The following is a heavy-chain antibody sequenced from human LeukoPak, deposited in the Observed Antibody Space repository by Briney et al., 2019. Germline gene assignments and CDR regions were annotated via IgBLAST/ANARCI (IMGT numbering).Heavy chain of an antibody. CDR2: IRYDGSNK. D-gene: IGHD3-10*01. Sequence: GGSLRLSCAASGFTFSSYGMHWVRQAPGKGLEWVAFIRYDGSNKYYADSVKGRFTISRDNSKNTLYLQMNSLRAEDTAVYYCAKGRDYYGSGTTFDYWGQGTLVTVSS. V-gene: IGHV3-30*02. CDR1: GFTFSSYG. CDR3: AKGRDYYGSGTTFDY. J-gene: IGHJ4*02.